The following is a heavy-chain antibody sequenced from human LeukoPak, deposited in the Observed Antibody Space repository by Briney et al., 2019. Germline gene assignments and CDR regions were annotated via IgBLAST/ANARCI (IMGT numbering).Heavy chain of an antibody. V-gene: IGHV3-15*01. CDR3: TTDRGGWYYFDY. CDR2: IKSKTDGGTT. CDR1: GFTFSNAW. J-gene: IGHJ4*02. D-gene: IGHD6-19*01. Sequence: GGSLRLSCAASGFTFSNAWMSWVRQAPGKGLQWVGRIKSKTDGGTTDYAAPVKGRFTISRDDSKNTLYLQMNSLKTEDTAVYYCTTDRGGWYYFDYWGQGTLVTVSS.